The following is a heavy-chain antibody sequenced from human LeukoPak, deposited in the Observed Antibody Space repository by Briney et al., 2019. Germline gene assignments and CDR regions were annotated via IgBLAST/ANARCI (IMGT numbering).Heavy chain of an antibody. J-gene: IGHJ4*02. CDR1: GYSISRGYY. Sequence: SSETLSLTCAVSGYSISRGYYWGWIRQPPGKGLEWIGSIYHSGSTYYNPSLKSRVTISVDTSKNQFSLKLSSVTAADTAVYYCATYIVAFDYWGQGTLVTVSS. D-gene: IGHD2-15*01. V-gene: IGHV4-38-2*01. CDR2: IYHSGST. CDR3: ATYIVAFDY.